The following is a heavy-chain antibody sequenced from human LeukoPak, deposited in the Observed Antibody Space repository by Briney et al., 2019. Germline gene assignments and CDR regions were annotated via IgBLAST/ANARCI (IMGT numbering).Heavy chain of an antibody. J-gene: IGHJ4*02. CDR1: GFTFSTYA. CDR2: ISGSGVSA. V-gene: IGHV3-23*01. CDR3: AKVLIGSSGYYFDY. D-gene: IGHD3-22*01. Sequence: PGGSLRLSCAASGFTFSTYAMSWVRQAPEKRLEWVSTISGSGVSAYYADSVKGRFTISRDNSKNMLYLQVNSLRAEDTAVYYCAKVLIGSSGYYFDYWGQGTLVTVSS.